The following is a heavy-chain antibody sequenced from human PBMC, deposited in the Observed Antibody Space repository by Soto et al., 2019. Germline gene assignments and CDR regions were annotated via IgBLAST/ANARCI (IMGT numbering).Heavy chain of an antibody. CDR2: ISTFNGKT. J-gene: IGHJ4*02. D-gene: IGHD2-15*01. Sequence: QVQLVQSGAEVQRPGASVRVSCKTSGYSFITYGIIWVRQAPGQGLEWMGWISTFNGKTNYAQNVQGRVTMTTDTSTTTAYRELRSLKSDETAIYYCARGRAPRSSGDFPCDYWGQGSLGSVSS. CDR1: GYSFITYG. CDR3: ARGRAPRSSGDFPCDY. V-gene: IGHV1-18*01.